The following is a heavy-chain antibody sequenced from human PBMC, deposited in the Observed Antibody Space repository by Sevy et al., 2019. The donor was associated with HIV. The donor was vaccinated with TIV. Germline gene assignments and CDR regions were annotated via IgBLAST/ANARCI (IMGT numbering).Heavy chain of an antibody. V-gene: IGHV4-34*01. CDR1: GGSFSGYY. Sequence: SETLSLTCAVYGGSFSGYYWSWIRQPPGKGLEWIGEINHSGSTNYNPSLKSRVTISVDTSKNQFSLKLSSVTAADTAVYYCARHEWVSSGYQYLYAFDIWGQGTMVTVSS. J-gene: IGHJ3*02. D-gene: IGHD3-22*01. CDR3: ARHEWVSSGYQYLYAFDI. CDR2: INHSGST.